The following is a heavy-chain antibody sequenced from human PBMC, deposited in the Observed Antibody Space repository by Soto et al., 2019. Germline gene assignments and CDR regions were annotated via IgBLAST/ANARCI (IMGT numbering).Heavy chain of an antibody. CDR2: ISSSGSTI. CDR3: ARDHKGGYYYYGMDV. CDR1: GFTFSSYE. J-gene: IGHJ6*04. Sequence: GGSLRLSCAASGFTFSSYEMNWVRQAPGKGLEWVSYISSSGSTIYYADSVKGRSTIPRDNAKNSLYLKMNSLRAEDTVFYYWARDHKGGYYYYGMDVGGKGTRATVS. V-gene: IGHV3-48*03.